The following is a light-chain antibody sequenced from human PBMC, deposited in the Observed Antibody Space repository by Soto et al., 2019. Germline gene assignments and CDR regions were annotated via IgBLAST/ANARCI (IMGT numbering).Light chain of an antibody. CDR2: AAS. CDR3: QKMDSAPPYP. J-gene: IGKJ2*01. V-gene: IGKV1-27*01. CDR1: QGISHG. Sequence: DIQMTQSPSSLSASVGDRVTITCRASQGISHGLAWYQLKPGKVPNLLIYAASTLRSGVPSRFSGSGSGTDCTLTISSLQPEDVATYYCQKMDSAPPYPFGQGTKLEIK.